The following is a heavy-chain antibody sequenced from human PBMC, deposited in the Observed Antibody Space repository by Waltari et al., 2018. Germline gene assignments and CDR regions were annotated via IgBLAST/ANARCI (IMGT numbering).Heavy chain of an antibody. Sequence: QLQLQQSGPGLVKPSESLSLTCAVSGDYMSRSYWWSGVRQPPGKGLEWIGQIHRSGRTHFNPSLESRVTMSIDTSNNQFSLKMPSATAADTAVYYCARDRGRGLYLDTWGQGTLVTVSP. V-gene: IGHV4-4*02. CDR3: ARDRGRGLYLDT. CDR1: GDYMSRSYW. CDR2: IHRSGRT. D-gene: IGHD2-15*01. J-gene: IGHJ4*02.